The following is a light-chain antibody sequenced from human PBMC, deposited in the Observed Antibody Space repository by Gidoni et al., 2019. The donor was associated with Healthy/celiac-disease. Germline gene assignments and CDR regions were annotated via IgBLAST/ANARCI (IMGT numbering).Light chain of an antibody. CDR1: SSDVGGYNY. V-gene: IGLV2-14*01. J-gene: IGLJ2*01. CDR3: SSYTSSSSVV. Sequence: QSALTQPASVSGSPGQSLTISCTGTSSDVGGYNYDSWYQQHPGKAPKLMLYEVSNRPSGVSTRFSGSKSGNTASLTISGLQAEDDADYYCSSYTSSSSVVFGGGTKLTVL. CDR2: EVS.